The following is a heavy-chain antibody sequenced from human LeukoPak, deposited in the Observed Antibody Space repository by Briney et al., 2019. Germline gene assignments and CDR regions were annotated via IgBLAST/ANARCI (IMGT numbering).Heavy chain of an antibody. CDR2: IKQDGSEK. D-gene: IGHD2-21*01. V-gene: IGHV3-7*01. CDR3: AKGGDSPVFDY. CDR1: GFTFSSYW. J-gene: IGHJ4*02. Sequence: GGSLRLSCAASGFTFSSYWMSWVRQAPGKGLEWVANIKQDGSEKYYVDSVKGRFTISRDNAKNSLYLQMNSLRAEDTAVYYCAKGGDSPVFDYWGQGTLVTVSS.